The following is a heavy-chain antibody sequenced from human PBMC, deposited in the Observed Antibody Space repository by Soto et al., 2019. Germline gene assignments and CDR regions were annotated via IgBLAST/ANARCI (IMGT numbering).Heavy chain of an antibody. CDR2: TYYRSRWYN. J-gene: IGHJ4*02. V-gene: IGHV6-1*01. CDR3: ASESPYYVSSDSYLDY. D-gene: IGHD3-16*01. Sequence: SQTLSLTCAISGDSVSGNSATWNWIRQSPSRGLEWLGRTYYRSRWYNDYAVSVKSRITVTPDTSKNQFSLHLNSVTPEDTAVYYCASESPYYVSSDSYLDYWGLGALVTVSS. CDR1: GDSVSGNSAT.